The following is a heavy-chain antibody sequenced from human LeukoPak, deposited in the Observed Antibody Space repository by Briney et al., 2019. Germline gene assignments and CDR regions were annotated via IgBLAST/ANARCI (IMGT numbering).Heavy chain of an antibody. V-gene: IGHV3-74*01. J-gene: IGHJ4*02. CDR3: ASGVLAAMVPDY. CDR2: ISGGGSAT. Sequence: PGGSLRLSCAASGFTFSSYWMHWVRQAPGKGLVWISRISGGGSATSYADPVKGRFTISRDNAQNTLYLQMNSLRPEDTAVYYCASGVLAAMVPDYWGQGILVTVSS. CDR1: GFTFSSYW. D-gene: IGHD5-18*01.